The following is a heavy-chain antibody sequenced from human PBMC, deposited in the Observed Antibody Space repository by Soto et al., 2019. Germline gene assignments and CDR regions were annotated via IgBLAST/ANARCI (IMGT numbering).Heavy chain of an antibody. V-gene: IGHV2-5*02. CDR1: GFSLSARPVG. CDR2: IYWDDDK. J-gene: IGHJ4*02. D-gene: IGHD1-1*01. CDR3: VYRADIIVNWNGGHFHY. Sequence: QITLKESGPTRVKPTQTLTLTCTFSGFSLSARPVGVGWIRQPPGKALERLALIYWDDDKRYSPSLQSRLTITKDTSKNQVVLTMANMDPVDTATYYRVYRADIIVNWNGGHFHYWGQGALVTVSS.